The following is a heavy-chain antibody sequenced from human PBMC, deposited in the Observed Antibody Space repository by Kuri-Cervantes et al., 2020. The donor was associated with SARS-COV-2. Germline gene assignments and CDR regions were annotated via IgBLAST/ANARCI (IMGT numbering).Heavy chain of an antibody. CDR2: IYHSGST. V-gene: IGHV4-30-2*01. CDR3: ARLSLGDVEIFAEDYYYYGMDV. J-gene: IGHJ6*02. Sequence: SCAVSGGSISSGGYSWSWIRQPPGKGLEWIGYIYHSGSTYYNPSLKSRVTISVDRSKNQFSLKLSSVTAADTAVYYCARLSLGDVEIFAEDYYYYGMDVWGQGTTVTVSS. D-gene: IGHD3-16*01. CDR1: GGSISSGGYS.